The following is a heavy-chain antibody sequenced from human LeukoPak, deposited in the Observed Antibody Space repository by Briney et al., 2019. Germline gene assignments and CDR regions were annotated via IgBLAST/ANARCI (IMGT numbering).Heavy chain of an antibody. J-gene: IGHJ4*02. D-gene: IGHD6-19*01. V-gene: IGHV3-11*06. Sequence: PGGSLRLSCAASGFTFSDYYMSWIRQAPGKGLEGVSYISSSSSYTNYADSVKGRFTISRDNSKNTLYVQMNSLRAEDTAVYYCARDGEEQWLASGTEFDYWGQGTLVTVSS. CDR1: GFTFSDYY. CDR3: ARDGEEQWLASGTEFDY. CDR2: ISSSSSYT.